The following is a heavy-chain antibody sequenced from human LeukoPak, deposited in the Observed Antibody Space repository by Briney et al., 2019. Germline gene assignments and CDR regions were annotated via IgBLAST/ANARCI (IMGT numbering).Heavy chain of an antibody. J-gene: IGHJ6*02. D-gene: IGHD2-15*01. V-gene: IGHV3-23*01. CDR1: GFTFSSYA. Sequence: GGSLRLSCAASGFTFSSYAMSWVRQAPGKGLEWVSAISGSGGSTYYADSVKGRFTISRDNSKNTLYLQMNSLRAEDTAVYYCARGECSGGSCYGYYYYYYGMDVWGQGTTVTVSS. CDR2: ISGSGGST. CDR3: ARGECSGGSCYGYYYYYYGMDV.